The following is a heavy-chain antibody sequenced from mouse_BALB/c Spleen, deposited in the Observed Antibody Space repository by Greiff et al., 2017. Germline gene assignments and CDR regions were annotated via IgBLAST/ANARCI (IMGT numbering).Heavy chain of an antibody. J-gene: IGHJ1*01. CDR2: ISTYYGNT. D-gene: IGHD1-1*01. V-gene: IGHV1-67*01. CDR3: ARGRDGSSYDWYFDV. CDR1: GYTFTDYA. Sequence: VQLQQSGPELVRPGVSVKISCKGSGYTFTDYAMHWVKQSHAKSLEWIGVISTYYGNTNYNQKFKGKATMTVDKSSSTAYMELARLTSEDSAIYYCARGRDGSSYDWYFDVWGAGTTVTVSS.